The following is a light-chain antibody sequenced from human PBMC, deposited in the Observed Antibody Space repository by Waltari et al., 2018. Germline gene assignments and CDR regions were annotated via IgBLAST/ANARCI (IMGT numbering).Light chain of an antibody. CDR2: DDT. Sequence: HGHHQKQGQPPALIIYDDTVRPSGIPDRPSATATATLTIARVEAGDEADYYCQVWDSSGDHPVFGGGTRLTVL. V-gene: IGLV3-21*02. J-gene: IGLJ2*01. CDR3: QVWDSSGDHPV.